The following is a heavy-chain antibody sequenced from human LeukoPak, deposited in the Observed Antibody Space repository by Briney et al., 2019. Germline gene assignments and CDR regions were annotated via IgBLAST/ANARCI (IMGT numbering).Heavy chain of an antibody. CDR1: GGSISSYY. Sequence: PSETLSLTCTVSGGSISSYYWSWIRQPPGKGLEWIGNIYYSGSTNYNPSLKSRVTISVDTSKNQFSLKLSSVTAADTAVYYCATFTGNYDFWSGYLYGMDVWGQGTTVTVSS. CDR2: IYYSGST. J-gene: IGHJ6*02. D-gene: IGHD3-3*01. CDR3: ATFTGNYDFWSGYLYGMDV. V-gene: IGHV4-59*01.